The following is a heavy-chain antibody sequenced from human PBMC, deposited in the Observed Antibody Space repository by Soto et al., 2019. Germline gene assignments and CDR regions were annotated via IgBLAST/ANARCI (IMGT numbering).Heavy chain of an antibody. J-gene: IGHJ4*02. Sequence: GGSLRLSCAASGFTFSSYAMHWVRQAPGKGLEWVAVISYDGSNKYYADSVKGRFTISRDNSKNTLYLQMNSLRAEDTAVYYCARDRGEYSTTGYYFDYWGQGTLVTVSS. CDR1: GFTFSSYA. CDR2: ISYDGSNK. V-gene: IGHV3-30-3*01. D-gene: IGHD6-6*01. CDR3: ARDRGEYSTTGYYFDY.